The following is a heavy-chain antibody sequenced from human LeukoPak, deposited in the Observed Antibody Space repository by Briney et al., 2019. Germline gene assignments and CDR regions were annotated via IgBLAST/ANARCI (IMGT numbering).Heavy chain of an antibody. CDR1: GASVNSGSYY. CDR2: IYYSGST. J-gene: IGHJ3*02. V-gene: IGHV4-39*07. D-gene: IGHD3-16*02. CDR3: ARRHGYDYVWGSYRYHVQGAFDI. Sequence: SETLSLTCTVSGASVNSGSYYWGWIRQPPGKGLEWIAIIYYSGSTYYNPSLRSRVTISIETSKNQFSLQLSSVTAADTAVYYCARRHGYDYVWGSYRYHVQGAFDIWGQGTMVTVSS.